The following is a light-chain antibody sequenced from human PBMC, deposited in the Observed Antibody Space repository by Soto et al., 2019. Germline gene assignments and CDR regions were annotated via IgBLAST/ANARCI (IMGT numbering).Light chain of an antibody. V-gene: IGLV4-69*01. J-gene: IGLJ3*02. Sequence: QPVLTQSPSASASLGASVKLTCTLSSGHSSYGIAWHQQQPEKGPRFLMKVNGDGSHSKGDGIPDRFSASSSGAERYLTISSLQSEDEADYYCQTWGTGIRVFGGGTKVTVL. CDR3: QTWGTGIRV. CDR1: SGHSSYG. CDR2: VNGDGSH.